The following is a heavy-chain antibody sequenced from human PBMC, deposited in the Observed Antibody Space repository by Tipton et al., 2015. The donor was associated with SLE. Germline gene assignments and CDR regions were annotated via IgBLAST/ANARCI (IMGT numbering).Heavy chain of an antibody. CDR2: IYHSGST. D-gene: IGHD6-19*01. CDR3: AREAVAGYYYYYGMDV. Sequence: TLSLTCAVSGGSISSSNWWSWVRQPPGKGLEWIGEIYHSGSTNYNPSLKSRVTISVDKSKNQFSLKLSSVTAADTAVYYCAREAVAGYYYYYGMDVWGQGTTVTVSS. V-gene: IGHV4-4*02. CDR1: GGSISSSNW. J-gene: IGHJ6*02.